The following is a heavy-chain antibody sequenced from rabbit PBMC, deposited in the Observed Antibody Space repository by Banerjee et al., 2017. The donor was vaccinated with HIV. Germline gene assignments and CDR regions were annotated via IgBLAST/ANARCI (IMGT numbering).Heavy chain of an antibody. V-gene: IGHV1S45*01. J-gene: IGHJ4*01. CDR1: GFSFSNKYV. D-gene: IGHD2-1*01. Sequence: QEQLEESGGDLVKPEGSLTITCTASGFSFSNKYVMCWVRQAPGKGLEWIGCINTSSGNTVYASWAKGRFTISKTSSTTVTLQMTSLTAADTATYFCARDGRGIYDDYGDYYFTLWGPGTLVTVS. CDR2: INTSSGNT. CDR3: ARDGRGIYDDYGDYYFTL.